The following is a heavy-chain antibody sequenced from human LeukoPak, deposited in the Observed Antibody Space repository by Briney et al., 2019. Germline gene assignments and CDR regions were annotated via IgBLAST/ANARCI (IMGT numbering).Heavy chain of an antibody. CDR1: GGSISSSSYY. V-gene: IGHV4-39*07. CDR2: IYYSGST. Sequence: NPSETLSLTCTVSGGSISSSSYYWGWIRQPPGKGLEWIGSIYYSGSTYYNPSLKSRVTISVDTSKNQFSLKLSSVTAADTAVYYCARDRGYSSSSGIGYWGQGTLVTVSS. J-gene: IGHJ4*02. D-gene: IGHD6-6*01. CDR3: ARDRGYSSSSGIGY.